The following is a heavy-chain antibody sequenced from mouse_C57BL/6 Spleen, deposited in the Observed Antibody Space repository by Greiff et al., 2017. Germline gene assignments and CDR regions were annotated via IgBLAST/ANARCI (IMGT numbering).Heavy chain of an antibody. Sequence: QVQLQQPGAELVMPGASVKLSCKASGYTFTSYWMHWVKQRPGQGLEWIGEIDPSDSYTNYNQKFKGKSTLTVDKSSSTAYMQLSSLTSEDSAVYYCARGARWSSFGYWGQGTTLTVSS. V-gene: IGHV1-69*01. CDR1: GYTFTSYW. J-gene: IGHJ2*01. D-gene: IGHD2-3*01. CDR2: IDPSDSYT. CDR3: ARGARWSSFGY.